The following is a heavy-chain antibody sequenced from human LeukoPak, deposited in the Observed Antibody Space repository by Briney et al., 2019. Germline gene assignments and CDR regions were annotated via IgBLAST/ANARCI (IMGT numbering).Heavy chain of an antibody. CDR3: AAYTLYSSSSDYYYYYMDV. Sequence: GTSVNVSCKASGFTFTSSAMQWVRQARGQRLEWIGWIVVGSGNTNYAQKFQERVTITRDMSTSTAYMELSSLRSEDTSVYYCAAYTLYSSSSDYYYYYMDVWGKGTTVTVSS. CDR2: IVVGSGNT. D-gene: IGHD6-6*01. J-gene: IGHJ6*03. V-gene: IGHV1-58*02. CDR1: GFTFTSSA.